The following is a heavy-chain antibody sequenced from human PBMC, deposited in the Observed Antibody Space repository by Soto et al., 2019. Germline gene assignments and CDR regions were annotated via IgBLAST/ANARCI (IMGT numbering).Heavy chain of an antibody. CDR1: GITFSNYG. Sequence: QVQLVESGGGVVQPGRSLRLSCAASGITFSNYGMHWVRQAPGKGLEWVAVISYDGSNKYYADSVKGRFTISRDNSKNTLYLQMNSLRAEDTAVYFCATDQGLTGYYMGSYFDYWGQGTLVTVSS. D-gene: IGHD3-9*01. CDR2: ISYDGSNK. CDR3: ATDQGLTGYYMGSYFDY. J-gene: IGHJ4*02. V-gene: IGHV3-30*03.